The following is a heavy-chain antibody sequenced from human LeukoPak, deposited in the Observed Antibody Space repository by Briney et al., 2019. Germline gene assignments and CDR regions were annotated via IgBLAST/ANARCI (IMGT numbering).Heavy chain of an antibody. CDR1: GYTFTVYY. CDR2: NNPNSGDT. Sequence: ASVKVFCKASGYTFTVYYMHWVRQPPGQGCEWRGWNNPNSGDTNYAQKFQGRVTMTRDTSISTAHMELSRLRSDDTAVYYCARANPLYCSSTTCLFDYWGQGTLVTVSS. J-gene: IGHJ4*02. CDR3: ARANPLYCSSTTCLFDY. V-gene: IGHV1-2*02. D-gene: IGHD2-2*01.